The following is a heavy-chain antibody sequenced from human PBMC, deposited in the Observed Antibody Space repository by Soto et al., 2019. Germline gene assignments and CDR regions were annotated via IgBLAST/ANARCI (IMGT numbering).Heavy chain of an antibody. D-gene: IGHD4-4*01. CDR2: MNPNSGNT. Sequence: QVQLVQSGAEVKKPGASVKVSCKASGYTFTSYDINWVRQATGQGLEWMGWMNPNSGNTGYAQKFQGRVTVPRNTSTSTDYMEMSSMRSEDKAVYYCARDRSGDYSKYDYSYYMDVWGKGTTVTVSS. V-gene: IGHV1-8*01. J-gene: IGHJ6*03. CDR1: GYTFTSYD. CDR3: ARDRSGDYSKYDYSYYMDV.